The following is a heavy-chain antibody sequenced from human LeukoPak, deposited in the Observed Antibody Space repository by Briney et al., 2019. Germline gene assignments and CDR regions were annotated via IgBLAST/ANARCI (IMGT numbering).Heavy chain of an antibody. D-gene: IGHD3-22*01. Sequence: SETLSLTCPVSGGSISSYYWSWIRQPAGKGLEWIGRIYTSGSTNYNPSLKSRVTMSGDTSKNQFSLKLSSVTAADTAVYYCARYDYYDSSGPKGNDAFDIWGQGTMVTVSS. V-gene: IGHV4-4*07. CDR1: GGSISSYY. CDR2: IYTSGST. CDR3: ARYDYYDSSGPKGNDAFDI. J-gene: IGHJ3*02.